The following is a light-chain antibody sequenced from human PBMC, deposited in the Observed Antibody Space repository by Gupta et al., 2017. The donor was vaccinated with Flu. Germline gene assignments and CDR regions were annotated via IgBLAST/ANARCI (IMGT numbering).Light chain of an antibody. V-gene: IGLV1-47*02. J-gene: IGLJ2*01. CDR2: SNI. Sequence: SVLTQPPSSSGTPGQRVTISCSGSTSNIGIHFVYWYQQLPGVAPRLLVYSNIERPSGVPDRFFGSKSGTYASPAISGVRSEEEACDYCAAWDASLGAVVFGGGTKLTVL. CDR3: AAWDASLGAVV. CDR1: TSNIGIHF.